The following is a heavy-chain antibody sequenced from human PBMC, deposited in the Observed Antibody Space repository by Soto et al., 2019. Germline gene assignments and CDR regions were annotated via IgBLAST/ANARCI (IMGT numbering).Heavy chain of an antibody. J-gene: IGHJ2*01. Sequence: QVQLQESGPGLVKPSETLSLSCTVSGGSISSYYWSWIRQPPGKGLEWIGYIYYSGSSKYNSSLTSRVPIPVDTSKNQFYLRLSSVTAEDTAVYYGARVMDRPVVATGYGHHEDWYFDLWGRGTLVTVSS. CDR3: ARVMDRPVVATGYGHHEDWYFDL. D-gene: IGHD2-15*01. CDR2: IYYSGSS. CDR1: GGSISSYY. V-gene: IGHV4-59*01.